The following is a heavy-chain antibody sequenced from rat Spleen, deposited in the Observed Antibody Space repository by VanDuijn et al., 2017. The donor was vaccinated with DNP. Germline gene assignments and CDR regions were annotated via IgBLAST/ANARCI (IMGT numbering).Heavy chain of an antibody. CDR2: ITSSGGST. CDR1: GFTFNNYW. V-gene: IGHV5-31*01. J-gene: IGHJ2*01. Sequence: EVQLVESGGDLVQPGRSLKLSCVASGFTFNNYWMTWIRQVPGKGLEWVASITSSGGSTYYPDSVKGRFTISSDNAKNTLYLQMNSLRSEDTATYYCARDPYDYGSLDYWGQGVMVTVSS. D-gene: IGHD1-11*01. CDR3: ARDPYDYGSLDY.